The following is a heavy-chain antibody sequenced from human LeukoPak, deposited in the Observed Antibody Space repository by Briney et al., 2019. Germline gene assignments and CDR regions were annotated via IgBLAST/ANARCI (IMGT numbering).Heavy chain of an antibody. D-gene: IGHD3-22*01. J-gene: IGHJ6*02. CDR3: ARGSYYDSSGYYYYYYYYGMDV. V-gene: IGHV4-31*03. CDR2: IYYSGST. CDR1: GGSFSSGDYY. Sequence: SQTLSLTCTVSGGSFSSGDYYWNWIRQHPGKGLEWIGYIYYSGSTYYNPSLKSRVAISVDTSKNQFSLKLDSVTAADTAVYYCARGSYYDSSGYYYYYYYYGMDVWGQGTTVTVSS.